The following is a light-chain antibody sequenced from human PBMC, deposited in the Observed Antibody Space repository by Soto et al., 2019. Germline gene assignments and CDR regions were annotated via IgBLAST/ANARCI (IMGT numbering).Light chain of an antibody. V-gene: IGKV1-39*01. Sequence: DIQMTQSPSSLSVSVGDRVTITCRASQSIGGFLNWYQQKLGKAPKLLIYAASSLQSAVPSRFSGSGSGTDFTLTISSLQPEDFATYYCQQSYSTPLTFGGGTKVEI. CDR3: QQSYSTPLT. CDR1: QSIGGF. CDR2: AAS. J-gene: IGKJ4*01.